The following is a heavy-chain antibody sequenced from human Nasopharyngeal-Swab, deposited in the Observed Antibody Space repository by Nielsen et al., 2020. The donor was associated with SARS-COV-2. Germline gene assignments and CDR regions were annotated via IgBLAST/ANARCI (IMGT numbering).Heavy chain of an antibody. D-gene: IGHD5-12*01. J-gene: IGHJ5*02. V-gene: IGHV4-59*01. Sequence: SQTLSLTCTVSGASISSYYWSWIRPPPGKGLEWIGYIYYSGSTNYNPPPKTRVTISVDTSKNQSSLKLSSVTAADTAVYYCARESGGDSGWFDPWGQGTLVTVSS. CDR2: IYYSGST. CDR3: ARESGGDSGWFDP. CDR1: GASISSYY.